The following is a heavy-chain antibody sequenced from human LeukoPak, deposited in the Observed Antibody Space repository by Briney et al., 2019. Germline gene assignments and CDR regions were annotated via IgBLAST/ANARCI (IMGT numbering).Heavy chain of an antibody. CDR3: ARVVAVAAKPFDY. CDR2: IYYSGTT. V-gene: IGHV4-31*03. D-gene: IGHD6-19*01. J-gene: IGHJ4*02. Sequence: SETLSLTCTVSGGSVSSGGYYWSWIRQHPGKGLEWSGHIYYSGTTYYNPSLKSRVTISVDTSKNQFSLKLSSVTAADTAVYYCARVVAVAAKPFDYWGQGTLVTVSS. CDR1: GGSVSSGGYY.